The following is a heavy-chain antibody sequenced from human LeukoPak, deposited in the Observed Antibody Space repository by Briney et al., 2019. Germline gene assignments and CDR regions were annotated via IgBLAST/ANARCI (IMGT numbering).Heavy chain of an antibody. CDR2: IAYDGSNK. V-gene: IGHV3-30-3*01. Sequence: GRSLRLSCAASGFTFSSYAMRWGRQAPGTGLEWVAVIAYDGSNKYYADFVKGRFTISRDNSKNTLYLRMNSLRAEDTAVYYSARDPWYYYDSSGYGDYYGMDVWGQETTVTVSS. J-gene: IGHJ6*02. CDR1: GFTFSSYA. CDR3: ARDPWYYYDSSGYGDYYGMDV. D-gene: IGHD3-22*01.